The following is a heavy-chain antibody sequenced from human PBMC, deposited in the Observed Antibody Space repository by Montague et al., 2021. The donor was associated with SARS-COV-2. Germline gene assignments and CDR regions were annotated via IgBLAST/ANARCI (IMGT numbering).Heavy chain of an antibody. Sequence: SETLSLTCSVSGGSLRYSYWTWIRQAPERGLEWIGYIYHSGTTKYNPALQSRLTISVDTAKNQFFLSLTSVTAAGTAVYYCARVSSTALRGVIKTSGYYALDVWGPGTTVRVSS. CDR1: GGSLRYSY. D-gene: IGHD3-10*01. J-gene: IGHJ6*02. CDR2: IYHSGTT. V-gene: IGHV4-4*09. CDR3: ARVSSTALRGVIKTSGYYALDV.